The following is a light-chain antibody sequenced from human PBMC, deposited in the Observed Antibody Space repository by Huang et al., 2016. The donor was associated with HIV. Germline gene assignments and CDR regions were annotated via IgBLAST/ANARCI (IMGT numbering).Light chain of an antibody. CDR1: QNVRNN. J-gene: IGKJ4*01. Sequence: ETLMTQFPATLSVSPGERATLSCRSSQNVRNNLAWYQQKPGQAPRPLFHEAYSRATGVPGRVSASGSGIDFTLTISSLQSEDFAVYYCQQFNNWPPAFGGGTTVEIK. CDR3: QQFNNWPPA. V-gene: IGKV3-15*01. CDR2: EAY.